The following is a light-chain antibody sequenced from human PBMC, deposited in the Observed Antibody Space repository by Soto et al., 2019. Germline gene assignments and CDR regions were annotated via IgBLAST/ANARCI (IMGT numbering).Light chain of an antibody. CDR2: AAS. V-gene: IGKV3-20*01. J-gene: IGKJ1*01. Sequence: EIVLTQSPGTLSLSPGERAALSFRSSQRVGSNYLASYQQKPGQAPRLLIYAASSRATGIPDRFSGGGSGTDFTLTISRLEPEDFAVYYCQQCGSSPWTFGQGTKVDIK. CDR3: QQCGSSPWT. CDR1: QRVGSNY.